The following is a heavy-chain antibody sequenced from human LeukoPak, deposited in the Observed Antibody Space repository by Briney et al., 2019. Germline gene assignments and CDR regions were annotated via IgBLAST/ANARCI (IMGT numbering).Heavy chain of an antibody. D-gene: IGHD6-13*01. Sequence: PGGSLRLSCAASGFTFSSYAMSWVRQAPGKGLEWVSAMSGSGGSTYYADSVKGRFTISRDNSKNTLYLQMNSLRAEDTAVYYCAKVDSGIVATGSPYFDYWAREPWSPSPQ. J-gene: IGHJ4*02. CDR1: GFTFSSYA. V-gene: IGHV3-23*01. CDR3: AKVDSGIVATGSPYFDY. CDR2: MSGSGGST.